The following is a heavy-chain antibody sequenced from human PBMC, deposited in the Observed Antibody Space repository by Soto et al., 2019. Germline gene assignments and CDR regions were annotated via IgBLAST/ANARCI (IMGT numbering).Heavy chain of an antibody. J-gene: IGHJ6*02. V-gene: IGHV4-31*03. D-gene: IGHD2-2*01. CDR1: GYSMTSGGYY. Sequence: QMQLQESGPELVKPSQTLSLICTVSGYSMTSGGYYWSWIRHLPGKGLEWIGYIYYSGGTQVNPSLKSRVSISVDTSKNQFSLRLSSVTAADTAVYYCATLLGSHQHYYFGIDVWGQGTTVTVSS. CDR3: ATLLGSHQHYYFGIDV. CDR2: IYYSGGT.